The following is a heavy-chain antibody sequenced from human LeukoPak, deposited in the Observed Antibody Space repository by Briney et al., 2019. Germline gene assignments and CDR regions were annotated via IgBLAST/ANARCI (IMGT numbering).Heavy chain of an antibody. J-gene: IGHJ6*02. D-gene: IGHD3-3*01. Sequence: PGGSLRLSCAASGFTFTTYAMHWVRQAPGKGLEWIGEINHSGSTNYNPSLKSRVTISVDTSKNQFSLKLSSVTAADTAVYYCARGARITIFGVATYGMDVWGQGTTVTVSS. CDR2: INHSGST. V-gene: IGHV4-34*01. CDR3: ARGARITIFGVATYGMDV. CDR1: GFTFTTYA.